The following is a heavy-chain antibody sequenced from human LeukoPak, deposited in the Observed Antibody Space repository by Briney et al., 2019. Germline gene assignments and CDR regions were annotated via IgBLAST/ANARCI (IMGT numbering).Heavy chain of an antibody. CDR1: GFTFSNHY. Sequence: PGGSLRLSCAASGFTFSNHYMSWVRQAPGKGLEWVANIMPDGSASECVDSVRGRFTIFRDNARNSLYLQMDSLRAEDTAVYYCARDRDYAFDYWGPGTLVTVSS. CDR2: IMPDGSAS. D-gene: IGHD3-16*01. CDR3: ARDRDYAFDY. J-gene: IGHJ4*02. V-gene: IGHV3-7*01.